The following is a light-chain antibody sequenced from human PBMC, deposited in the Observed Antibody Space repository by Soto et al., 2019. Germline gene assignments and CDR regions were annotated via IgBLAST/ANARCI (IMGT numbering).Light chain of an antibody. Sequence: DIQMTQSPSTLSASVGDRVTINCRSSQSVNRWLAWYHHKPGKAPKLLIYEASSLESGVPSRFGGSGSGTEFTLTISGLQPDDFAIYYCQQYNSYSWTFGQGTKVDI. V-gene: IGKV1-5*03. CDR1: QSVNRW. J-gene: IGKJ1*01. CDR2: EAS. CDR3: QQYNSYSWT.